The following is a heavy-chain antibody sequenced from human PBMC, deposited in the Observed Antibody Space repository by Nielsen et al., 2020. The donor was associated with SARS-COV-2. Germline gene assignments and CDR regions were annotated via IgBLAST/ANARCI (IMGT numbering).Heavy chain of an antibody. V-gene: IGHV1-18*04. Sequence: ASVKVSCKASGYTFTSYGISWVRQAPGQGLEWMGWISAYNGNTNYAQKLQGRVTMTTDTSTSTAYMELRSLRSDDTAVYYCARASIAVAGTPPLRYYYYMDVWGKGTTVTVSS. CDR3: ARASIAVAGTPPLRYYYYMDV. CDR2: ISAYNGNT. D-gene: IGHD6-19*01. J-gene: IGHJ6*03. CDR1: GYTFTSYG.